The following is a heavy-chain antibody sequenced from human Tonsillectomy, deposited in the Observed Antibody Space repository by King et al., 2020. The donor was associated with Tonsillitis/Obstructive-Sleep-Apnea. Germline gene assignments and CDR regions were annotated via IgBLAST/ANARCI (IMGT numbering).Heavy chain of an antibody. CDR2: ISWNSGSI. D-gene: IGHD1-26*01. V-gene: IGHV3-9*01. CDR3: AKSKRELPGSSGAFDI. J-gene: IGHJ3*02. Sequence: VQLVESGGGLVQPGRSLRLSCAASGFTFDDYAMHWVRQAPGKGLEWVSGISWNSGSIGYADSVKGRFTISRDNAKNSLYLQMNSLRAEDTALYYCAKSKRELPGSSGAFDIWGQGTMVTVSS. CDR1: GFTFDDYA.